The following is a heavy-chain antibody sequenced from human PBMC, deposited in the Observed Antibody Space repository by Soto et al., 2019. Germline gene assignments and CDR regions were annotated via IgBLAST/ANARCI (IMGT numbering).Heavy chain of an antibody. CDR2: IKQDGSEK. CDR3: ARGIVVVPAAILVDWFDP. D-gene: IGHD2-2*02. J-gene: IGHJ5*02. CDR1: GFTFSSYW. Sequence: PWGSLRLSCAASGFTFSSYWMSWVRQAPGKGLEWVANIKQDGSEKYYVDSVKGRFTISRDNAKNSLYLQMNSLRAEDTAVYYCARGIVVVPAAILVDWFDPWGQGTLVTVSS. V-gene: IGHV3-7*01.